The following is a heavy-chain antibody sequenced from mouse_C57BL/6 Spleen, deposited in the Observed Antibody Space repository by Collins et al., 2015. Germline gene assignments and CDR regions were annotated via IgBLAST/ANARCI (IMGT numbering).Heavy chain of an antibody. Sequence: EVMLVESGGGLVKPGGSLKLSCAASGFTFSSYAMSWVRQTPEKRLEWVATISSGGSYTYYPDSVKGRFTISRDNAKNTLYLQMSSLRSEDTAMYYCARQNYYDGDYAMDYWGQGTSVTVSS. J-gene: IGHJ4*01. CDR1: GFTFSSYA. V-gene: IGHV5-9-1*01. CDR3: ARQNYYDGDYAMDY. CDR2: ISSGGSYT. D-gene: IGHD2-4*01.